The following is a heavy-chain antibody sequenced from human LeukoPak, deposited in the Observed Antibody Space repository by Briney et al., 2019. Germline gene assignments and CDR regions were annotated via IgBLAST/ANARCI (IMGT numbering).Heavy chain of an antibody. Sequence: SETLSLTCTVSADSISSGDFYWSWVRQPPGKGLEWIAYIHHSGSAFYSRSLKRRVTISVDSSKNQFSLRLTSVTAADTAVYFCARDRAVDAGGIDFWGQGTLVTVSP. CDR3: ARDRAVDAGGIDF. CDR2: IHHSGSA. CDR1: ADSISSGDFY. J-gene: IGHJ4*02. V-gene: IGHV4-30-4*01. D-gene: IGHD5-18*01.